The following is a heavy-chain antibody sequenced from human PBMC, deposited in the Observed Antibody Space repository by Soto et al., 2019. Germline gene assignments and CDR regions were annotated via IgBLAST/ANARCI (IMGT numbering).Heavy chain of an antibody. CDR2: INAGNGNT. CDR1: GYTFTNYA. Sequence: QVQLVQSGAEVEKPGASVKVSCKASGYTFTNYAVHWVRQAPGQRLEWMGWINAGNGNTRYSQKFQGRVTITRDTSARTAYMELSSLRSEDTAVYYCARGHLAVVPVASWYFYMDFWGKGTTVTVSS. J-gene: IGHJ6*03. V-gene: IGHV1-3*01. CDR3: ARGHLAVVPVASWYFYMDF. D-gene: IGHD2-2*01.